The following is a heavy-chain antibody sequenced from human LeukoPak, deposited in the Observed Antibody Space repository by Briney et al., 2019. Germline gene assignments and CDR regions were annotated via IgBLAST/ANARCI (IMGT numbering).Heavy chain of an antibody. Sequence: SETLSLTRTVSGGSISSYYWSWIRQPPGKGLEWIGYIYYSGSTNYNPSLKSRVTISVDTSKNQFSLKLSSVTAADTAVYYCARVETYYYDSSGYYFQHWGQGTLVTVSS. CDR3: ARVETYYYDSSGYYFQH. CDR1: GGSISSYY. J-gene: IGHJ1*01. D-gene: IGHD3-22*01. CDR2: IYYSGST. V-gene: IGHV4-59*01.